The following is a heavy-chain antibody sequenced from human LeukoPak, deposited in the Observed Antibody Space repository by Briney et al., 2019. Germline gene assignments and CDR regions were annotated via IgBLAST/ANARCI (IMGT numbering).Heavy chain of an antibody. CDR1: GFTVSSNY. J-gene: IGHJ4*02. V-gene: IGHV3-53*01. D-gene: IGHD1-26*01. CDR2: IYSSGST. Sequence: GGSLRLSCAASGFTVSSNYMSWVRQAPGKGLEWVSVIYSSGSTYYADSVKGRFTISRDNSKNTLYLQMNSLRAEDTAVYYCARREPSGRYYINWGQGTLFTVSS. CDR3: ARREPSGRYYIN.